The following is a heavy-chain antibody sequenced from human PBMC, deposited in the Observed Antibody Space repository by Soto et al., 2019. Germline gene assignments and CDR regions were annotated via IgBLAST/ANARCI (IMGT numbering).Heavy chain of an antibody. D-gene: IGHD3-10*01. CDR1: GGSISSYY. CDR3: ERDIADNYYYGSGSYQSWFDP. CDR2: IYYSGST. J-gene: IGHJ5*02. V-gene: IGHV4-59*01. Sequence: SETLSLTCTVSGGSISSYYWSWIRQPPGKGLEWIGYIYYSGSTNYNPSLKSRVTISVDTSKNQFSLKLSSVTAADTAVYYCERDIADNYYYGSGSYQSWFDPWGQGTLVTVSS.